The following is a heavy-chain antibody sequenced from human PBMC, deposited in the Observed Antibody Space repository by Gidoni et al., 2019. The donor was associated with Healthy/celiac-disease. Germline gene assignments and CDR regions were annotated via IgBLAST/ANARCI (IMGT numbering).Heavy chain of an antibody. CDR1: GYSFTSYW. D-gene: IGHD3-22*01. J-gene: IGHJ3*02. CDR3: ARPRYYYDSSGYYSGEGAFDI. V-gene: IGHV5-51*01. CDR2: IYPGDSDT. Sequence: EVQLVQSGAEVKKPGESLKISCKGSGYSFTSYWIGWVRQMPGKGLEWMGIIYPGDSDTRYSPSFQGQVTISADKSISTAYLQWSSLKASDTAMYYCARPRYYYDSSGYYSGEGAFDIWGQGTMVTVSS.